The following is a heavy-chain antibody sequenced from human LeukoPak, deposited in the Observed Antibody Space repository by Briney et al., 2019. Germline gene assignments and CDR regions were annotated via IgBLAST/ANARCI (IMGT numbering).Heavy chain of an antibody. V-gene: IGHV4-38-2*02. D-gene: IGHD6-13*01. CDR2: IDHSGST. CDR3: ARVYYSNSYDYWYFDL. Sequence: SETLSLTCTVSGYSISRGYYWGWIRQPPGKGLEWSGSIDHSGSTYYNPSLKSRVTISVDTPKNQFSLKPSSVTAADTAVYYCARVYYSNSYDYWYFDLWGRGTLVTVSS. J-gene: IGHJ2*01. CDR1: GYSISRGYY.